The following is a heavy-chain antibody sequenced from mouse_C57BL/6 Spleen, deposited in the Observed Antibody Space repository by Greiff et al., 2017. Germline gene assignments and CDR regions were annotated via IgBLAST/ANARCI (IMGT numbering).Heavy chain of an antibody. CDR2: IDPENGDT. CDR3: TLYYGSSFDD. D-gene: IGHD1-1*01. Sequence: EVQLQQSGAELVRPGASVKLSCTASGFNIKDDYMHWVKQRPEQGLEWIGWIDPENGDTEYASKFQGKATITADTSSNTAYLQLSSLTSEDTAVYDCTLYYGSSFDDWGKGATLTVSS. V-gene: IGHV14-4*01. J-gene: IGHJ2*01. CDR1: GFNIKDDY.